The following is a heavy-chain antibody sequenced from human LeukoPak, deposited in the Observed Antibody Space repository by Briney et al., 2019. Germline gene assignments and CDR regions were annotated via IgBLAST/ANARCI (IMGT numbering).Heavy chain of an antibody. CDR3: VRDHYYSFDY. Sequence: GGSLRLSCAASGFTFSNAWMSWVRQAPGTGLEWISYISSSSSAIYYADSVKGRSTISRDNAKNSLYLQMNSLRDEDTAVYYCVRDHYYSFDYWGQGTLVTVSS. D-gene: IGHD2/OR15-2a*01. V-gene: IGHV3-48*02. J-gene: IGHJ4*02. CDR1: GFTFSNAW. CDR2: ISSSSSAI.